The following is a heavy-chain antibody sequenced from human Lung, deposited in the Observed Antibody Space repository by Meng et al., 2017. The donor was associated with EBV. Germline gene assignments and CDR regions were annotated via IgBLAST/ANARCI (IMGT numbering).Heavy chain of an antibody. V-gene: IGHV6-1*01. CDR3: ARVAVGISSFDY. J-gene: IGHJ4*02. Sequence: QVQLQQSRPGLVKPAETLSPTCDISGDSVPSNSAAWNRIRQSPSRGLEGLGRTYYRSKWYNDYAGSVKSRLTINPDTSKNQLSLQLNAVTPEDTAVYYCARVAVGISSFDYWGQGTLVTVSS. D-gene: IGHD1-26*01. CDR2: TYYRSKWYN. CDR1: GDSVPSNSAA.